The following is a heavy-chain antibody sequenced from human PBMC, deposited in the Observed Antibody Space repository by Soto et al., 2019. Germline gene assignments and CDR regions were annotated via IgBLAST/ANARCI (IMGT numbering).Heavy chain of an antibody. CDR1: GGSISSFY. V-gene: IGHV4-59*01. Sequence: PSVPLSLTCTVSGGSISSFYWSWIRKHPGKGLEWIGYIYYRGSTNYNPSLKSRVTISVDTSKNQFSLKLSSVTAADTAVYYCAREGYSSGYYYYYGMDVWGQGTTVTVSS. D-gene: IGHD3-22*01. CDR3: AREGYSSGYYYYYGMDV. CDR2: IYYRGST. J-gene: IGHJ6*02.